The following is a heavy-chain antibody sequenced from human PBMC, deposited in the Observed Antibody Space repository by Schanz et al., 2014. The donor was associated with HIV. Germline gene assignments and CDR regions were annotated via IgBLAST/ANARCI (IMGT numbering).Heavy chain of an antibody. J-gene: IGHJ6*02. CDR2: ISYDGTKK. CDR1: GFTITSYG. V-gene: IGHV3-30*18. Sequence: VQLLESGGGLVQPGGSLRLSCAVSGFTITSYGMSWVRQAPGKGLEWVAVISYDGTKKHYADSVKGRFTISRDNSKNSLSLLIKSLRAEDAAVYYCAKSHKHDSSDYYRFYYFGMDVWGQGTTVTVSS. D-gene: IGHD6-19*01. CDR3: AKSHKHDSSDYYRFYYFGMDV.